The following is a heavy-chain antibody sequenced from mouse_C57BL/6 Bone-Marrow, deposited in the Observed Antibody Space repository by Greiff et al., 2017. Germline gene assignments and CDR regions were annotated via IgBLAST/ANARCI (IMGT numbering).Heavy chain of an antibody. J-gene: IGHJ2*01. CDR3: TRDLMYYGTNY. CDR2: IDPEDGET. CDR1: GFNIKDYY. Sequence: VQLQQSGAELVKPGASVKLSCTASGFNIKDYYIHWVKQRTEQGLEWIGRIDPEDGETKYAPKFQDKATITADTSSNTAYLQLSSLTSEDTAVYYCTRDLMYYGTNYWGQGHTLTVTS. D-gene: IGHD1-1*01. V-gene: IGHV14-2*01.